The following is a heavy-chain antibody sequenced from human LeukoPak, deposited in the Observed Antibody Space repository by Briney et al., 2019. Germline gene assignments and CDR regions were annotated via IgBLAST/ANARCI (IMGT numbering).Heavy chain of an antibody. CDR2: IYHSGST. V-gene: IGHV4-4*02. J-gene: IGHJ5*02. D-gene: IGHD3-9*01. Sequence: SGTLSLTCAVSGGSISGSNWWSWVRQPPGKGLEWIGEIYHSGSTNYNPSLKSRVTISVDKSKNQFSLKLSSVTAADTAVYYCARGAYDILTGYYANWFDPWGQGTLVTVSS. CDR3: ARGAYDILTGYYANWFDP. CDR1: GGSISGSNW.